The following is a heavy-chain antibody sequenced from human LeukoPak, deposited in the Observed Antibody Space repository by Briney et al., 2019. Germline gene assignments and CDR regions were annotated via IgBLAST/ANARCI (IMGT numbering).Heavy chain of an antibody. CDR1: GFTFSNAW. Sequence: PGGSLRLSCAASGFTFSNAWMSWVRQAPGKGLEWVGRIKSKTDGGTTDYAAPVKGRFTISRDDSKNTLYLQMNSLKTEDTAVYYCTTDLVLMVYAREYYFDYWGQGTLVTVSS. D-gene: IGHD2-8*01. J-gene: IGHJ4*02. V-gene: IGHV3-15*01. CDR2: IKSKTDGGTT. CDR3: TTDLVLMVYAREYYFDY.